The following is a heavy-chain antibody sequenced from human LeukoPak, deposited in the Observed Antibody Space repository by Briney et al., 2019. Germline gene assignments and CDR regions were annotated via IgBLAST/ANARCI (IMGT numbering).Heavy chain of an antibody. V-gene: IGHV1-2*02. CDR3: ARWDGYSSSPDY. J-gene: IGHJ4*02. D-gene: IGHD6-13*01. CDR1: GYTLTELS. Sequence: ASVKVSCKVSGYTLTELSMHWVRQAPGKGLEWMGWINPHSADTGYAQKFLGRVTMTRDMSISTIYMELTRLRSDDTALYYCARWDGYSSSPDYWGQGTLVTVSS. CDR2: INPHSADT.